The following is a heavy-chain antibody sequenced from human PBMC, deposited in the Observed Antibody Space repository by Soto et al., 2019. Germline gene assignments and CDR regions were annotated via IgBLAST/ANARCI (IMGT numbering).Heavy chain of an antibody. CDR3: ARERIAAAGLILGNWFDP. CDR1: GFTFSSYS. CDR2: ISSSSSYI. J-gene: IGHJ5*02. Sequence: EVQLVESGGGLVKPGGSLRLSCAASGFTFSSYSMNWVRQAPGKGLEWVSSISSSSSYIYYADSVKGRFTISRDNAKNSLYLQMNSLRDEDTAVYYCARERIAAAGLILGNWFDPWGQGTLVTVSS. V-gene: IGHV3-21*01. D-gene: IGHD6-13*01.